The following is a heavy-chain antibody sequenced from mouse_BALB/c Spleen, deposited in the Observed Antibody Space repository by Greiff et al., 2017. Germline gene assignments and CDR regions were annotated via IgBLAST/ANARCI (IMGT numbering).Heavy chain of an antibody. CDR1: GYTFTDYN. CDR3: ARMEGPGYFDY. J-gene: IGHJ2*01. V-gene: IGHV1-18*01. Sequence: EVQLQQSGPELVKPGASVKISCKASGYTFTDYNMHWVKQSHGKSLEWIGDINPNNGGTIYNQKFKGKATLTVDKSSSTAYMELRSLTSEDTAVYYCARMEGPGYFDYWGQGTTLTVSS. CDR2: INPNNGGT. D-gene: IGHD2-3*01.